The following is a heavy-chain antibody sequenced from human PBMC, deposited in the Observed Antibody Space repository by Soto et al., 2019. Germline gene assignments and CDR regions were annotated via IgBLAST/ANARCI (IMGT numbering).Heavy chain of an antibody. Sequence: SETLSLTCAVSGGSISSSNWWSWVRQPPGKGLEWIGEIYHSGSTNYNPSLKSRVTISVDKSKNQFSLKLSSVTAADTAVYYCARKRGTGLYYMDVWGKGTTVTVSS. D-gene: IGHD7-27*01. V-gene: IGHV4-4*02. CDR2: IYHSGST. CDR3: ARKRGTGLYYMDV. CDR1: GGSISSSNW. J-gene: IGHJ6*03.